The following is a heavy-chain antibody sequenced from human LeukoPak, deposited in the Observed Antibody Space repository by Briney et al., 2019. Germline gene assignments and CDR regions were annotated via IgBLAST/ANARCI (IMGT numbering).Heavy chain of an antibody. V-gene: IGHV4-34*01. Sequence: PSETLSLTCAVYGESFSGFYWSWVRQSPDKGLEWIGQINHSGSTNYNPSLKSRVAISIDTSKKQFSLKVTSVTAADTAVYYCAREMEVGQYDAFDIWGQGEMVTVSS. CDR1: GESFSGFY. CDR3: AREMEVGQYDAFDI. J-gene: IGHJ3*02. D-gene: IGHD1-26*01. CDR2: INHSGST.